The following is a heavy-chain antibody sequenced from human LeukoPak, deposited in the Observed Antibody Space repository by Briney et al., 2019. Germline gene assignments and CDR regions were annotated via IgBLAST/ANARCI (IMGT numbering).Heavy chain of an antibody. D-gene: IGHD3-22*01. CDR1: GGSISSYY. CDR3: ARDGDYYDSSGYYFTQCDP. Sequence: SETLSLTCTVSGGSISSYYWSWIRQPPGKGLEWIGYIYYSGSTNYNPSLKSRVTISVDTSKNQFSLKLSSVTAADTAVYYCARDGDYYDSSGYYFTQCDPWGQGTLVTVSS. J-gene: IGHJ5*02. CDR2: IYYSGST. V-gene: IGHV4-59*01.